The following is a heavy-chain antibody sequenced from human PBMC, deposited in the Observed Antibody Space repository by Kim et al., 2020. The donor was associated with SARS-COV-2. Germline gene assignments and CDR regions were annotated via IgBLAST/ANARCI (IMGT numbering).Heavy chain of an antibody. CDR2: ISYDGSNK. J-gene: IGHJ6*02. CDR1: GFTFSGYA. D-gene: IGHD3-10*01. V-gene: IGHV3-30*04. CDR3: ARDRNIRGGGGKYYYGMDV. Sequence: GGSLRLSCAASGFTFSGYAMHWVRQAPGKGLEWVAVISYDGSNKYYADSVKGRFTISRDNSKNTLYLQMNSLRAEDTAVYYCARDRNIRGGGGKYYYGMDVWGQGTTVTVSS.